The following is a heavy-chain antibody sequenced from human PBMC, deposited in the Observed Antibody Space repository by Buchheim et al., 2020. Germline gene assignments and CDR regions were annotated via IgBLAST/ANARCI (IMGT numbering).Heavy chain of an antibody. D-gene: IGHD6-6*01. CDR1: EFTFTNAW. CDR2: IRSSTDGGTT. Sequence: EVQLVESGGGLVKPGGSLRLSCAASEFTFTNAWMSWIRQAPGKGLEWVGRIRSSTDGGTTDYAVPVKGSFTISRDDSENTLYLQMNSLKTEDTAVYYCTTLMKSARLSSDYWGQGTL. J-gene: IGHJ4*02. V-gene: IGHV3-15*01. CDR3: TTLMKSARLSSDY.